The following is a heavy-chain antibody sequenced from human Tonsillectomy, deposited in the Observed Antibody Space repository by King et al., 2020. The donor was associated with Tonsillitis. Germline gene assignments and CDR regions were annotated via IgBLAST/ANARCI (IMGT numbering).Heavy chain of an antibody. D-gene: IGHD2-21*02. Sequence: QLQESGPGLVKPSETLSLTCTISGASISGFYWSWIRQPPGKGLEWIGYVYYTGSTNYSPSLGSRVTISVATSQNPFSLKLRSVTAADTAVYYCARRRLSSFSDAFDIWGQGTMVTVS. CDR2: VYYTGST. CDR3: ARRRLSSFSDAFDI. V-gene: IGHV4-59*08. CDR1: GASISGFY. J-gene: IGHJ3*02.